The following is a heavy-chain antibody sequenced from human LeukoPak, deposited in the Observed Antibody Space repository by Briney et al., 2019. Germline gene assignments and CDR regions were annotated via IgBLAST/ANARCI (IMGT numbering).Heavy chain of an antibody. CDR3: VREGSGYCSSTSCYTEYYFDY. J-gene: IGHJ4*02. Sequence: PSETLSLTCAVSGGSISSSNWWSWVRQPPGKGLEWIGEIYHSGSTNYNPSLKSRVTISVDTSKNQFSLKLSSVTAADTAVYYCVREGSGYCSSTSCYTEYYFDYWGQGTLVTVSS. CDR2: IYHSGST. V-gene: IGHV4-4*02. D-gene: IGHD2-2*02. CDR1: GGSISSSNW.